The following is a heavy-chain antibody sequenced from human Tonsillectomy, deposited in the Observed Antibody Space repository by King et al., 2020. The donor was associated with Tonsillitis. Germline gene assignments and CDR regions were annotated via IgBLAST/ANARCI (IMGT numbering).Heavy chain of an antibody. D-gene: IGHD6-19*01. J-gene: IGHJ4*02. Sequence: VQLVESGGGVVQPGRSLRLSCAASGFTFSSYAMHWVRQTPGKGLEWVAVISYDGSKEYYADSVKGRFTISRDNSKNTLYLQMNSLRAEDTAVYYCARVKAVAGSMFDYWGQGTLVTVSS. CDR3: ARVKAVAGSMFDY. CDR2: ISYDGSKE. CDR1: GFTFSSYA. V-gene: IGHV3-30*04.